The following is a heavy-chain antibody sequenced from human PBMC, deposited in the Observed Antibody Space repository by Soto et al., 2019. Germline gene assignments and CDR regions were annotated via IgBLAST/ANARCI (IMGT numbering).Heavy chain of an antibody. D-gene: IGHD6-19*01. Sequence: PGGSLRLSCAASGLTFSSYAMNWVRQAPGKGLEWVSVISGSGGSTNYADSVKGQFTISRDNSKNTMYLQMNSLRAEDTAVYYCAKSGGTGVYYYYMDVWGKGTTVTVSS. J-gene: IGHJ6*03. CDR1: GLTFSSYA. V-gene: IGHV3-23*01. CDR3: AKSGGTGVYYYYMDV. CDR2: ISGSGGST.